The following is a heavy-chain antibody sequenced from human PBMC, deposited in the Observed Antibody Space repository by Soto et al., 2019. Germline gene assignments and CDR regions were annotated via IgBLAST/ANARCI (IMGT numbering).Heavy chain of an antibody. CDR2: MNPNSGNT. CDR1: GYTFTSYD. V-gene: IGHV1-8*01. J-gene: IGHJ5*02. D-gene: IGHD3-3*01. CDR3: ARNQYYDFWRPNWFDP. Sequence: QVQLVQSGAEVKKPGASVKVSCKASGYTFTSYDINWVRQATGQGLEWMGWMNPNSGNTGYAQKFQGRVTMTRNTSISTAYMELSSLRSEDTAVYYCARNQYYDFWRPNWFDPWGQGTLVTVSS.